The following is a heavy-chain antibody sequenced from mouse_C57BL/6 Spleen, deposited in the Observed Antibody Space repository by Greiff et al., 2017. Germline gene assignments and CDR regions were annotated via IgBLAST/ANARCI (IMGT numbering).Heavy chain of an antibody. Sequence: EVKVEESGGGLVQPGGSMKLSCVASGFTFSNYWMNWVRQSPEKGLEWVAQIRLKSDNYATHYAESVKGRFTISRDDSKSSVYLQMNNLRAEDTGIYYCTVETGTSYAMDYWGQGTSVTVSS. CDR2: IRLKSDNYAT. J-gene: IGHJ4*01. D-gene: IGHD4-1*01. CDR3: TVETGTSYAMDY. V-gene: IGHV6-3*01. CDR1: GFTFSNYW.